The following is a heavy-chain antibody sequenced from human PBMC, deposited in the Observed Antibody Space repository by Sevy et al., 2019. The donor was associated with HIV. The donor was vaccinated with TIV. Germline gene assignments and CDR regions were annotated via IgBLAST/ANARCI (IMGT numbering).Heavy chain of an antibody. CDR1: GFTFSTYA. V-gene: IGHV3-30*04. CDR2: ISDDGNNK. CDR3: ASHYYDSTGYYFPLEY. J-gene: IGHJ4*02. Sequence: GGSLRLSCTAFGFTFSTYAMYWVRQAPGKGLEWVAVISDDGNNKDYADSVKGRFTISRDNSKNTQYLQMNSLRADDTAVYYCASHYYDSTGYYFPLEYWGQGTRVTVSS. D-gene: IGHD3-22*01.